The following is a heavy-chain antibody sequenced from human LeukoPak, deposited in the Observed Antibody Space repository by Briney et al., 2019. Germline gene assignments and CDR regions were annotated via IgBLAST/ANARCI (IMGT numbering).Heavy chain of an antibody. D-gene: IGHD2-15*01. CDR1: GFTFSSYA. Sequence: GGSLRLSCAPSGFTFSSYAMSWVRQAPGKRLEWFSVICGNGGTTYYADSVKGRFTISRDNSKNTLSLQMNSLRAEDTAVYYCAKGSSDSCYSPVDYWGQGTRVTVSS. CDR3: AKGSSDSCYSPVDY. J-gene: IGHJ4*02. CDR2: ICGNGGTT. V-gene: IGHV3-23*01.